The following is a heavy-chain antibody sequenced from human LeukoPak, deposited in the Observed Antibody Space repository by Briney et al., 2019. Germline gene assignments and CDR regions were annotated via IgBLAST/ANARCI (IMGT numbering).Heavy chain of an antibody. D-gene: IGHD3-9*01. CDR3: ARVAERTWLPYDAAFDI. Sequence: SQTLFLTCTVSGGSISSGGYYWSWIRQPPGKGLEWIGYIYHSGCTYYKPSLKSRVTISVDRSKNQFSLKLSSVTAADTAMYYCARVAERTWLPYDAAFDIWGLGTMVTVSS. J-gene: IGHJ3*02. V-gene: IGHV4-30-2*01. CDR1: GGSISSGGYY. CDR2: IYHSGCT.